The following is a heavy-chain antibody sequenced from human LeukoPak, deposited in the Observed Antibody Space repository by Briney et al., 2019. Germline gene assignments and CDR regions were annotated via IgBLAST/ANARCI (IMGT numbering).Heavy chain of an antibody. CDR2: MSFTGSA. J-gene: IGHJ3*02. D-gene: IGHD3-3*01. CDR1: GVSLNNNNYY. V-gene: IGHV4-39*07. CDR3: ARDRPFGRVVSAILGAFDM. Sequence: SDTLSLTCIVSGVSLNNNNYYWGWIRQPPGKELDWIGIMSFTGSAHYNPSFKSRVTLAVATSKTQFSLKVTSVTAADTAVYYCARDRPFGRVVSAILGAFDMWGRGTLVTVSS.